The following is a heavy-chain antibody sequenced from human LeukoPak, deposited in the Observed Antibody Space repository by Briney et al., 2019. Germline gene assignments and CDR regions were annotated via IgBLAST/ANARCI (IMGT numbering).Heavy chain of an antibody. Sequence: PGGSLRLSCAASGFTFDDYGMSRVRHAPGKGLEWVSGINWNGGSTGYADSVKGRFTISRDNAKNSLYLQMNSLRAEDTALYYCARGSVGSYYGRYYFDYWGQGTLVTVSS. CDR2: INWNGGST. CDR3: ARGSVGSYYGRYYFDY. CDR1: GFTFDDYG. D-gene: IGHD1-26*01. V-gene: IGHV3-20*04. J-gene: IGHJ4*02.